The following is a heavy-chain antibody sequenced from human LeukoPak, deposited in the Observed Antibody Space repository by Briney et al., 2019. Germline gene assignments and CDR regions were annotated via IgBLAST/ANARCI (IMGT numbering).Heavy chain of an antibody. V-gene: IGHV3-30*02. CDR3: ARDRDWNKYFDY. J-gene: IGHJ4*02. CDR2: IRSDGSET. CDR1: GFVFSKYG. D-gene: IGHD2-21*01. Sequence: GGSLRLSCAASGFVFSKYGMHWVRQAPGKGLEWLAFIRSDGSETYYADSVRGRFALSRDNSKTTLFLQMNSLRLEDTAVYYCARDRDWNKYFDYWGQGTLVAV.